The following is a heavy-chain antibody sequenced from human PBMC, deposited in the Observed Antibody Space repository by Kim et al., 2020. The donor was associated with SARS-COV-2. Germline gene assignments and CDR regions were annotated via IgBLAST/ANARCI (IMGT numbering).Heavy chain of an antibody. CDR2: INPSGGST. V-gene: IGHV1-46*01. D-gene: IGHD3-16*02. CDR3: ARDPYYDYVWGSYRSGFDY. Sequence: ASVKVSCKASGYTFTSYYMHWVRQAPGQGLEWMGIINPSGGSTSYAQKFRGRVTMTRDTSTSTVYMELSSLRSEDTAVYYCARDPYYDYVWGSYRSGFDYWGQGTLVTVSS. J-gene: IGHJ4*02. CDR1: GYTFTSYY.